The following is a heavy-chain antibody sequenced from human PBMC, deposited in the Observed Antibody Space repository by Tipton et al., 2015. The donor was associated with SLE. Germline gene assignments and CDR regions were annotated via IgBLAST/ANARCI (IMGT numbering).Heavy chain of an antibody. Sequence: TLSLTCTVSGGSISSGSYYWSWIRQPAGKGLEWIGYIYHSGSTNYNPSLKSRVTISVDTSKNQFSLKLSSVTAADTAVYYCARGPSYYYDRWGQGTLVTVSS. CDR3: ARGPSYYYDR. J-gene: IGHJ4*02. CDR1: GGSISSGSYY. CDR2: IYHSGST. V-gene: IGHV4-61*10. D-gene: IGHD3-22*01.